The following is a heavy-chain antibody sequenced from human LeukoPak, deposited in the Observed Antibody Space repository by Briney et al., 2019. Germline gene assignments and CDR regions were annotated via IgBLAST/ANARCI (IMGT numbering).Heavy chain of an antibody. V-gene: IGHV3-20*04. CDR3: ARSLGWDGYNLLNWFDP. CDR2: INSNGGRT. D-gene: IGHD5-24*01. J-gene: IGHJ5*02. CDR1: GFTFGDYA. Sequence: GGSLRFSCTASGFTFGDYAMTWVRQAPGKGLEWVSSINSNGGRTTYGDSVKGRFTISRDDANDSLYLLMHSLRAEDTAFYYCARSLGWDGYNLLNWFDPWGQGTLVTVSS.